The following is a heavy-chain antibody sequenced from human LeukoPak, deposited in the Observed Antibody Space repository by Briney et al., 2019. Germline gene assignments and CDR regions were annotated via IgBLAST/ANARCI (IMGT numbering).Heavy chain of an antibody. CDR3: ARALNVGERTLTYYFDY. CDR2: INPNSGGT. CDR1: GYTFTSYY. Sequence: GASVKVSCKASGYTFTSYYMHWVRQAPGQGLEWMGWINPNSGGTNYAQKFQGRVTMTRDTSISTAYMELSRLRSDDTAVYYCARALNVGERTLTYYFDYWGQGTLVTVSS. V-gene: IGHV1-2*02. J-gene: IGHJ4*02. D-gene: IGHD3-16*01.